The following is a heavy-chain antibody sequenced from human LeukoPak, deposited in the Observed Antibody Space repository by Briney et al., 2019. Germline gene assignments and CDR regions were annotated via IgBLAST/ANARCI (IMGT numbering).Heavy chain of an antibody. V-gene: IGHV4-31*03. Sequence: SETLSLTCTVSGDSISSGGYYWSWIRQHPGKGLEWIGYIYYSGSTYYNPSLKSRVTISVDTSKNQFSLKLSSVTAADTAVYYCARDQYYYDSSGYYFGWFDPWGQGTLVTVSS. D-gene: IGHD3-22*01. CDR1: GDSISSGGYY. CDR2: IYYSGST. J-gene: IGHJ5*02. CDR3: ARDQYYYDSSGYYFGWFDP.